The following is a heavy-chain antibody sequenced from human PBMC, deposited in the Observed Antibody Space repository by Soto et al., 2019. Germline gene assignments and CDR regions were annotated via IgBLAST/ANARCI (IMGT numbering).Heavy chain of an antibody. CDR3: ARGRYDYGSGAYAMDV. Sequence: QVQLQESGPGLVKPSQTLSLTCTVSGDSISSGDHYWSWIRQHPGKDLEWIGFIYYGGNSYYKPPLTSRLTISVDTSNNQFSLRLSYVTAADTAVYYCARGRYDYGSGAYAMDVWGRGTTVTVSS. V-gene: IGHV4-31*03. J-gene: IGHJ6*02. CDR1: GDSISSGDHY. D-gene: IGHD3-10*01. CDR2: IYYGGNS.